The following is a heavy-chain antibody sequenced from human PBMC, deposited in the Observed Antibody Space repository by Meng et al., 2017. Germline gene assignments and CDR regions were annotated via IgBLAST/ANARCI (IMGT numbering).Heavy chain of an antibody. CDR2: IIPIFGTA. D-gene: IGHD3-10*01. V-gene: IGHV1-69*06. CDR1: GGTCSSYA. CDR3: ASLTGWFDP. J-gene: IGHJ5*02. Sequence: QVQLVQSGAEVKKPGPSVKASGKASGGTCSSYAISWERQAHGQGLEWMRGIIPIFGTANYAQKLQGRVTITADKSTSTAYMELSSLRSEDTAVYYCASLTGWFDPWGQGTLVTVSS.